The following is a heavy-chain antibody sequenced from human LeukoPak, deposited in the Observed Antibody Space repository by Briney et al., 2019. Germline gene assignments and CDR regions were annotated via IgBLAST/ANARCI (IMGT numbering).Heavy chain of an antibody. Sequence: PGGALRLSCVASGFTVRSNYISCVRQAPGRGLEWVSVVYSGGTTYYADSVKGRFTISRDNSKNTLYLQMNSLRAEDTAVYYCARVKVAVAGIGWFDPWGQGSLVTVSS. CDR3: ARVKVAVAGIGWFDP. J-gene: IGHJ5*02. V-gene: IGHV3-53*01. D-gene: IGHD6-13*01. CDR1: GFTVRSNY. CDR2: VYSGGTT.